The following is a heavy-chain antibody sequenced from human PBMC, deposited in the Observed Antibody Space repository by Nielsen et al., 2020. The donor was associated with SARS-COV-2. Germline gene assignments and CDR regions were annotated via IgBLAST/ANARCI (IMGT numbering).Heavy chain of an antibody. CDR1: GFTFSRFG. D-gene: IGHD3-10*01. V-gene: IGHV3-30*18. CDR3: VKDGAYYGVRGVVHFGY. Sequence: GESLKISCAASGFTFSRFGMHWVRQTPGRGLEWVAYISYDGSDQYYEDSLKGQFTISRDNSKNILYLQMNNLRAEDTAVYYCVKDGAYYGVRGVVHFGYGGRGNLVTVSS. CDR2: ISYDGSDQ. J-gene: IGHJ4*02.